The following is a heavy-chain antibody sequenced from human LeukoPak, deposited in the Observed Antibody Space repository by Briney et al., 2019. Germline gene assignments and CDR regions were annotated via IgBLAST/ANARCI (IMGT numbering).Heavy chain of an antibody. CDR3: ARGLKDDDSSGGHAFDI. CDR2: INHSGST. Sequence: PSETLSLTCGVHGDSFSGNYWTWLRQPPGKGLEWIGEINHSGSTNYKSSLKSRVTISLDTSKNQFSLKLSSVTAADTAVYYCARGLKDDDSSGGHAFDIWGQGTMVTVSS. J-gene: IGHJ3*02. D-gene: IGHD3-22*01. CDR1: GDSFSGNY. V-gene: IGHV4-34*01.